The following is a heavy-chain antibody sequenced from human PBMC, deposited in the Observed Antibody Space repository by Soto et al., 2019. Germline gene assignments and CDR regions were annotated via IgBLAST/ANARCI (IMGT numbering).Heavy chain of an antibody. CDR2: ISTYNDNT. V-gene: IGHV1-18*01. Sequence: QVQLVQSGAEVKKPGASVKVSCKVSGDSFSNYGFTWVRQAPGQGLEWMGWISTYNDNTNYAQNLQGRVTMTTDTSTTKVYMELRSLRSDDTAVYYCARVMVRLFGSGSSRPYGLDVWGQGTTVTVSS. J-gene: IGHJ6*02. D-gene: IGHD3-10*01. CDR1: GDSFSNYG. CDR3: ARVMVRLFGSGSSRPYGLDV.